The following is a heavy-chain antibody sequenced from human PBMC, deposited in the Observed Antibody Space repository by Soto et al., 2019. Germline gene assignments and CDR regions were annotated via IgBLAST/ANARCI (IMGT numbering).Heavy chain of an antibody. J-gene: IGHJ4*02. CDR3: ASGDSNSWFSFAY. D-gene: IGHD6-13*01. CDR2: IYYSGNT. V-gene: IGHV4-31*03. Sequence: PSETLSLTCTVSGGSISSPGYYWSWIRQYPGKGLEWIGYIYYSGNTYYNPSLKSRVTISIDTSKSQFSLKLNAVTAADTAMYYCASGDSNSWFSFAYWGQGTLVTVSS. CDR1: GGSISSPGYY.